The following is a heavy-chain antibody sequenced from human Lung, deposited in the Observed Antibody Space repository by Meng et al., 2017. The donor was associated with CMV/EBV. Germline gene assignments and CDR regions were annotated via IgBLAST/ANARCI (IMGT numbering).Heavy chain of an antibody. CDR1: GFSFSSYW. Sequence: GESLKISCAASGFSFSSYWMHWVRQAPGRGLEWVANIKQDGSEKYYVDSVKGRFTISRDNAKNSLYLQMNSLRAEDTAVYYCARRQWRYYFDYWGQGTLVTVSS. CDR3: ARRQWRYYFDY. D-gene: IGHD6-19*01. J-gene: IGHJ4*02. V-gene: IGHV3-7*01. CDR2: IKQDGSEK.